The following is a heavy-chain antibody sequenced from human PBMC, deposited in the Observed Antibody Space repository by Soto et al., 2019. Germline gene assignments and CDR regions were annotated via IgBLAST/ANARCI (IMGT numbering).Heavy chain of an antibody. Sequence: QVQLVESGGGVVQPGRSLRLSCAASGFTFSRFGMHWVRQAPGKGLEWVAVISYDGSNKYYADSVKGRFTISRDNSKNTLYLQMNSLRAEDTAVYYCAKDPNYDILTGYLDYWGQGTLVTVSS. J-gene: IGHJ4*02. CDR3: AKDPNYDILTGYLDY. V-gene: IGHV3-30*18. CDR2: ISYDGSNK. D-gene: IGHD3-9*01. CDR1: GFTFSRFG.